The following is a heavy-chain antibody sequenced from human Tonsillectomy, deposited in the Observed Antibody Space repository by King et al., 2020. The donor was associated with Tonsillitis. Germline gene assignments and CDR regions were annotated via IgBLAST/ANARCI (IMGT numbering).Heavy chain of an antibody. J-gene: IGHJ4*02. CDR3: ARLGEYFDNVLGSSSEYYFDY. V-gene: IGHV3-7*01. Sequence: VQLVESGGGLVQPGGSLRLSCAASGFTFSSYWMSWVRQAPGKGLEWVANIKQYGGETYSVDSVKGRFTISRDNAKNSLYLQMNSLRADDTAVYYCARLGEYFDNVLGSSSEYYFDYWGQGTLVTVSS. D-gene: IGHD3-16*01. CDR2: IKQYGGET. CDR1: GFTFSSYW.